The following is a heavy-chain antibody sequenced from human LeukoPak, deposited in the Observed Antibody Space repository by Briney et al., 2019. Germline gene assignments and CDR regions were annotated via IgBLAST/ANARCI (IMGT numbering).Heavy chain of an antibody. CDR2: INHSGST. J-gene: IGHJ4*02. D-gene: IGHD5-24*01. Sequence: SETLSLTCTVSGGSISSSSYYWSWIRQPPGKGLEWIGEINHSGSTNYNPSLKSRVTISVDTSKNQFSLKLSSVTAADTAVYYCARGKGRDGYNYVYSRSYWGQGTLVTVSS. CDR1: GGSISSSSYY. V-gene: IGHV4-39*07. CDR3: ARGKGRDGYNYVYSRSY.